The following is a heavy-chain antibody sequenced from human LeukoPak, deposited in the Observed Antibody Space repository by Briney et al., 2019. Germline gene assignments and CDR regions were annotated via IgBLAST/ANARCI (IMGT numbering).Heavy chain of an antibody. Sequence: SGGSLRLSCAASGFTFSSYAMHWVRQAPGKGLEYVSAISSNGGSTYYANSVKGRFTISRDNSKNTLYLQMGSLRAEDMAVYYCARATRRHFDYWGQGTLVTVSS. CDR1: GFTFSSYA. CDR3: ARATRRHFDY. CDR2: ISSNGGST. V-gene: IGHV3-64*01. J-gene: IGHJ4*02.